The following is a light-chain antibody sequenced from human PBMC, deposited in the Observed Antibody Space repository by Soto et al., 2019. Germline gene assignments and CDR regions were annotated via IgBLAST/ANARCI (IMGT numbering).Light chain of an antibody. CDR2: AAS. J-gene: IGKJ4*01. CDR1: QDISSW. CDR3: QQGDSFPFT. V-gene: IGKV1-12*01. Sequence: DIQMTQSPSSVSASVGDTVTITCRASQDISSWVAWYQQKPGKAPKLLISAASSLQSGVPTRFSGSRSGTDFSLIISGLQPEDFATYFCQQGDSFPFTFGGGTKVEIK.